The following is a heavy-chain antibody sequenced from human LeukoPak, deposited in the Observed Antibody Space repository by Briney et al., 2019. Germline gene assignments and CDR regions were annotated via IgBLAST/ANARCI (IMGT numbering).Heavy chain of an antibody. D-gene: IGHD6-6*01. CDR3: ARDRSVGVLPAPPFDF. V-gene: IGHV4-34*01. CDR2: INHSGST. Sequence: SETLSLTCAVYGGSLSGYYWSWIRQPPGKGLEWIGEINHSGSTNYSPSLKSRVTISVDTSKNQFSLTLTSVTAADTAVYYCARDRSVGVLPAPPFDFWGQGTLVTVSS. J-gene: IGHJ4*02. CDR1: GGSLSGYY.